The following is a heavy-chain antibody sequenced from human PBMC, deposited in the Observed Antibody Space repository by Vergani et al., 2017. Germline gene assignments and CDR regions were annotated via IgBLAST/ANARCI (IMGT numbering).Heavy chain of an antibody. Sequence: QVQLQQWGAGLLKPSETLSLTCAVYGGSFSGYYWSWIRQPPGKGLEWIGEINHSGSTYYNPSLKSRVTISVDTSKNQFSLKLSSVTAADTAVYYCARLMDCSGGSCYGEDWFDPWGQGTLVTVSS. J-gene: IGHJ5*02. CDR1: GGSFSGYY. V-gene: IGHV4-34*01. D-gene: IGHD2-15*01. CDR2: INHSGST. CDR3: ARLMDCSGGSCYGEDWFDP.